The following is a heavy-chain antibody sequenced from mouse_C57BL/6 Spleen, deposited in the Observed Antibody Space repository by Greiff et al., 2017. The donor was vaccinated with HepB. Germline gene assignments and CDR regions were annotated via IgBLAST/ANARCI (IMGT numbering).Heavy chain of an antibody. CDR3: TGLTWEDY. D-gene: IGHD4-1*01. Sequence: EVKLMESGGGLVQPGGSMKLSCVASGFTFSNYWMNWVRQSPEKGLEWVAQIRLKSDNYATHYAESVKGRFTISRDDSKSSVYLQMNNLRAEDTGIYYGTGLTWEDYWGQGTTLTVSS. CDR2: IRLKSDNYAT. CDR1: GFTFSNYW. J-gene: IGHJ2*01. V-gene: IGHV6-3*01.